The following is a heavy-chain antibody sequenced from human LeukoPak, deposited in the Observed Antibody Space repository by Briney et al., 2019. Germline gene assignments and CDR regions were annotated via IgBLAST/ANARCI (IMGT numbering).Heavy chain of an antibody. Sequence: SETLSLTCAVYGGSFSGYYWGWIRQPPGKGLEWIGEINHSGSTNYNPSLKSRVTISVDTSKNQFSLKLSSVTAADTAVYYYARGIAVDWGQGTLVTVSS. CDR2: INHSGST. V-gene: IGHV4-34*01. CDR3: ARGIAVD. D-gene: IGHD6-19*01. CDR1: GGSFSGYY. J-gene: IGHJ4*02.